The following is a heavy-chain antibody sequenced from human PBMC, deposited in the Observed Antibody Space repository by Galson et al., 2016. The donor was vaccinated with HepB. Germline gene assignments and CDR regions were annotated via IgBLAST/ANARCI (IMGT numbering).Heavy chain of an antibody. D-gene: IGHD6-13*01. J-gene: IGHJ6*02. Sequence: SLRLSCAASGFTFSRNVMHWVRQGTGKGLEWVSGIGVAGNAYYAGSVMGRFTISRENAKNSLYLQMNNLIAGDKAVDYCAIWGAAPGTHGMDVWGQGTTVTVSS. CDR2: IGVAGNA. V-gene: IGHV3-13*01. CDR3: AIWGAAPGTHGMDV. CDR1: GFTFSRNV.